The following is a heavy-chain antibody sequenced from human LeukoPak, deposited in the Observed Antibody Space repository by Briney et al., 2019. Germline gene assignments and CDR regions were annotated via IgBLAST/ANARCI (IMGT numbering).Heavy chain of an antibody. CDR2: ISHDGDT. Sequence: PPGTLSLTCGVSGGSINITNYCCWLRQAPGRGLWCIWEISHDGDTNDNPSLRSRVALYLDRHNNQYSLSLTSVTAAHTAVYYCTRDNRPVCPLAYWGQGALVTVSS. CDR1: GGSINITNY. V-gene: IGHV4-4*03. CDR3: TRDNRPVCPLAY. J-gene: IGHJ4*02. D-gene: IGHD2/OR15-2a*01.